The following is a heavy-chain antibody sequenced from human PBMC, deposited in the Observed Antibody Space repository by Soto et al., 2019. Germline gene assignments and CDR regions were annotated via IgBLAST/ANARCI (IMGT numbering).Heavy chain of an antibody. CDR3: ARGPYCISASCYDWFDP. Sequence: EVQLVESGGGLVQPGGSLRLSCAASGFTFSSYWMHWVRQAPGKGLVWVSRISSDGSSTTYAGSVKGRFTISRDNAKNTLYMKRDSLRAEDTGVYYCARGPYCISASCYDWFDPRGQGTLVTVSS. CDR2: ISSDGSST. CDR1: GFTFSSYW. D-gene: IGHD2-2*01. V-gene: IGHV3-74*01. J-gene: IGHJ5*02.